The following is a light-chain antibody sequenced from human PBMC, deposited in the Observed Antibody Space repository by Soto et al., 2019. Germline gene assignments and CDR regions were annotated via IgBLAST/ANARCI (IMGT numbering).Light chain of an antibody. CDR3: QQSYTPPWT. V-gene: IGKV1-39*01. CDR2: AAS. Sequence: DIQMTQSASSLSATVGDRVTITCRASHSINNYLKWYQYKPGEAPKLLIYAASTLQGGVPSRFSGSGSGTVFTLTISGLQLEDFATYICQQSYTPPWTFGQGTKVDIK. CDR1: HSINNY. J-gene: IGKJ1*01.